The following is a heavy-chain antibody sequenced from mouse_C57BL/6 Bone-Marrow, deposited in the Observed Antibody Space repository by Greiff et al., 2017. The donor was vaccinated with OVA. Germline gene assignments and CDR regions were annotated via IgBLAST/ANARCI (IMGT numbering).Heavy chain of an antibody. D-gene: IGHD1-1*01. V-gene: IGHV1-82*01. CDR3: ARYPYYYGSSYGWYFDV. CDR2: IYPGDGDT. Sequence: QVQLQQSGPELVKPGASVKISCKASGYAFSSSWMNWVKQRPGKGLEWIGRIYPGDGDTNYNGKFKGKATLTADKSSSTAYMQLSSLTSEDSAVYFCARYPYYYGSSYGWYFDVWGTGTTVTVSS. CDR1: GYAFSSSW. J-gene: IGHJ1*03.